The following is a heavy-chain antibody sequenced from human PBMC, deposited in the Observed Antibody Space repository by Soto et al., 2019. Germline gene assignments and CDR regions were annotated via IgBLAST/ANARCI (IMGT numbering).Heavy chain of an antibody. V-gene: IGHV3-23*01. CDR3: EKHGPTAYYYDSSGSYCTYNWVDP. J-gene: IGHJ5*02. CDR2: ISGSGGTT. D-gene: IGHD3-22*01. Sequence: PGGSLRLSCAASGFTFSSYAMSWVRQAPGKGLEWVASISGSGGTTYYADSVQGRFTISRDNSKNTLYLQMNSLRAEDTAVYYCEKHGPTAYYYDSSGSYCTYNWVDPCRQXNLVPVSP. CDR1: GFTFSSYA.